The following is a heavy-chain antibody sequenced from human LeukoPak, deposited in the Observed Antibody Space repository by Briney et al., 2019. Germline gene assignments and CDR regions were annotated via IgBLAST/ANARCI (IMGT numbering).Heavy chain of an antibody. D-gene: IGHD3-22*01. CDR3: ARTTYYYESSGYYGYFQH. J-gene: IGHJ1*01. CDR2: ISGSGGST. Sequence: GGSLRLSCAASGFTFSSYAMSWVRQAPGKGLEWVSAISGSGGSTYYADSVKGRFTISRDNSKNTLYLQMNSLRAEDTAVYYCARTTYYYESSGYYGYFQHWGQGTLVTVSS. V-gene: IGHV3-23*01. CDR1: GFTFSSYA.